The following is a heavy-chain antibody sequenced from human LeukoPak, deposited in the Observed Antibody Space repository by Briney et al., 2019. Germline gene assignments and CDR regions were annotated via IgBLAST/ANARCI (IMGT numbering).Heavy chain of an antibody. Sequence: PGASVKVSCKASGYTFTSYDINWVRQAPGQGLEWMGWMNPNSGNTGYAQKFQGRVTMTRNTSISTAYMELSSLRSEDTAVYYCARGQTGNVLLWFGGDYYYGMDVWGQGTTVTVSS. D-gene: IGHD3-10*01. CDR3: ARGQTGNVLLWFGGDYYYGMDV. J-gene: IGHJ6*02. CDR2: MNPNSGNT. V-gene: IGHV1-8*01. CDR1: GYTFTSYD.